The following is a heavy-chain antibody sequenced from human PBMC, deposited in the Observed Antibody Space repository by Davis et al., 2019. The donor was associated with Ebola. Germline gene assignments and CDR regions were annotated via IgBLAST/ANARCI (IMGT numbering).Heavy chain of an antibody. CDR3: ARGGYSSARDSF. V-gene: IGHV3-66*01. D-gene: IGHD6-19*01. CDR1: GFTVSSNY. J-gene: IGHJ4*02. Sequence: GESLKISCAASGFTVSSNYMSWVRQAPGKGLEWVSVIYSGGSTYYADSVKGRFTISRDNSKNTLYLQMNSLRAEDTAVYYCARGGYSSARDSFWGQGTLVTVSS. CDR2: IYSGGST.